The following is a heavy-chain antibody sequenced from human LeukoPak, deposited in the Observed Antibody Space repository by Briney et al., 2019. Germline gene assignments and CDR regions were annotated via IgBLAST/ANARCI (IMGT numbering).Heavy chain of an antibody. Sequence: PGGSLRLSCVGSGFTFSTFGIHWVRRAPGKGLEWVAVTSYDGRNTFYADSVKGRFTISRDNSKNTVYLRLNSLRAEDTAVYYCARAKLPSTVTMNYYGMDVWGQGTTVTVSS. D-gene: IGHD4-17*01. J-gene: IGHJ6*02. CDR3: ARAKLPSTVTMNYYGMDV. CDR1: GFTFSTFG. V-gene: IGHV3-30*03. CDR2: TSYDGRNT.